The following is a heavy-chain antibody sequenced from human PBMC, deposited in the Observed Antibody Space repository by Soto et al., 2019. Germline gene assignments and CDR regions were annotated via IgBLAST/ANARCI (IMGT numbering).Heavy chain of an antibody. CDR3: ARFHYDILTGMNWFDP. Sequence: QVQLVQSGAEVKKPGSSVKVSCKASGGTCSSYTISWVRQAPGQGLEWMGRIIPILGIAHYAQKFQGRVTITADKSTSTAYMERSSLRSEDTAVYYCARFHYDILTGMNWFDPWGQGTLVTVSS. CDR2: IIPILGIA. J-gene: IGHJ5*02. D-gene: IGHD3-9*01. CDR1: GGTCSSYT. V-gene: IGHV1-69*02.